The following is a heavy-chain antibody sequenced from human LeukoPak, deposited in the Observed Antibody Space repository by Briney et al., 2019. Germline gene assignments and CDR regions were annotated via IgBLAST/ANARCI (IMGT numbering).Heavy chain of an antibody. D-gene: IGHD3-10*01. CDR2: IYYSGST. V-gene: IGHV4-39*07. J-gene: IGHJ4*02. CDR3: ARRNYGSGSKGGTFDY. CDR1: GGSISSSSYY. Sequence: SETLSLTCTVSGGSISSSSYYWGWIRQPPGKGLEWIGSIYYSGSTYYNPSLKSRVTISVDTSKNQFSLKLSSVTAADTAVYYCARRNYGSGSKGGTFDYWGQGTLVTVSS.